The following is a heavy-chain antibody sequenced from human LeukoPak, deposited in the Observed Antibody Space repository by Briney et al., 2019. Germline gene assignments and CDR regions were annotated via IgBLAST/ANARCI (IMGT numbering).Heavy chain of an antibody. CDR3: ARFYYDTAGAFDI. D-gene: IGHD3-22*01. CDR1: GGSISSYY. Sequence: PSETLSLTCTVSGGSISSYYWSWIRQPPGKGLEWIGYIYYSGSTNYNPSLKSRVTISVDTSKNQFSLKLSSVTAADTAVYYCARFYYDTAGAFDIWGQGTMVTVSS. CDR2: IYYSGST. J-gene: IGHJ3*02. V-gene: IGHV4-59*01.